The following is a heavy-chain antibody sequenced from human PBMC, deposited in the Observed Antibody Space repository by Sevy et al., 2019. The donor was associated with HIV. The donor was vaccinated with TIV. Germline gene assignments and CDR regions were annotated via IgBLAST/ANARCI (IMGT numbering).Heavy chain of an antibody. CDR2: IKEDGSDK. CDR1: GFSFSDYW. V-gene: IGHV3-7*01. J-gene: IGHJ4*02. D-gene: IGHD1-26*01. Sequence: GGSLRLSCEASGFSFSDYWMNWVRQAPGRGLEWVANIKEDGSDKNFKDSVKGRLTVSRDNAKNSEFLQLHSLTVEDTAVYYCAREDQGALDYWGQGTQVTVSS. CDR3: AREDQGALDY.